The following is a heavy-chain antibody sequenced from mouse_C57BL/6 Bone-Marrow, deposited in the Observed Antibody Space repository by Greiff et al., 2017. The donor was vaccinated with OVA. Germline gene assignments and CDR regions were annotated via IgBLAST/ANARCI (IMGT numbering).Heavy chain of an antibody. CDR2: IDPETGGT. J-gene: IGHJ3*01. CDR1: GYTFTDYE. Sequence: VKLMESGAELVRPGASVTLSCKASGYTFTDYEMHWVKQTPVHGLEWIGAIDPETGGTAYNQKFKGKAILTADKSSSTAYMELRSLTSEDSAVYYCTRGRTAQATWFAYWGQGTLVTVSA. D-gene: IGHD3-2*02. V-gene: IGHV1-15*01. CDR3: TRGRTAQATWFAY.